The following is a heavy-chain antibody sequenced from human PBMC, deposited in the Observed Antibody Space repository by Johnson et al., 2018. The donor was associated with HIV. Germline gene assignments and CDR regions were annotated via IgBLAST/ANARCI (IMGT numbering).Heavy chain of an antibody. J-gene: IGHJ3*02. D-gene: IGHD2/OR15-2a*01. CDR3: ARLVLADAFDI. CDR2: IYSGGSP. Sequence: VQLVESGGGLVQPGGSLILSCAASGFTVSSNYMSWVRQAPGKGLEWVSVIYSGGSPYYADSVKVRFTISRDNSKNTLYLQMNSLIAEDTAVYYCARLVLADAFDIWGQGTMVTVSP. CDR1: GFTVSSNY. V-gene: IGHV3-66*01.